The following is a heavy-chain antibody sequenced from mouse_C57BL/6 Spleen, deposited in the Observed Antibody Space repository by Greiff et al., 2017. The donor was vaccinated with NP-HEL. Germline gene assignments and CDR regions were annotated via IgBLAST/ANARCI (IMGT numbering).Heavy chain of an antibody. V-gene: IGHV1-80*01. D-gene: IGHD1-1*01. Sequence: VMLVESGAELVKPGASVKISCKASGYAFSSYWMNWVKQRPGKGLEWIGQIYPGDGDTNYNGKFKGKATLTADKSSSTAYMQLSSLTSEDSAVYFCADYGSSRYAMDYWGQGTSVTVSS. CDR1: GYAFSSYW. CDR3: ADYGSSRYAMDY. J-gene: IGHJ4*01. CDR2: IYPGDGDT.